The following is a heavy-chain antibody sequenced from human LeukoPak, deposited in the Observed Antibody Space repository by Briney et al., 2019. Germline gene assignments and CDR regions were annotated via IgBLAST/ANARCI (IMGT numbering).Heavy chain of an antibody. D-gene: IGHD3-3*01. CDR2: ISAGGGGS. V-gene: IGHV3-23*01. Sequence: PGGSLRLSCAASGFTLSNYAMSWVRQTPGKGLEWVSSISAGGGGSYYADSVKGRFTISRDNSKNTLYLQMNSLRAEDTAGYYCASXSNXXXXGFGQLDYWGQGTLVTVPS. J-gene: IGHJ4*02. CDR3: ASXSNXXXXGFGQLDY. CDR1: GFTLSNYA.